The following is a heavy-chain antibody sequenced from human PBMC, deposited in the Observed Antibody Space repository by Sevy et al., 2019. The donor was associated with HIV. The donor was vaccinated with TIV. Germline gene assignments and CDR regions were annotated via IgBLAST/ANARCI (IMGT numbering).Heavy chain of an antibody. Sequence: SDTLSLTCAVSGYSISSGYYWGWIRQPPGKGLEWIGSIYHSGSTYYNPSLKSRVTISVDTSKNQFSLKLSSVTAADTAVYYCARHVRNLMHYYYYMDVWGKGTTVTVSS. D-gene: IGHD3-10*02. CDR2: IYHSGST. V-gene: IGHV4-38-2*01. CDR3: ARHVRNLMHYYYYMDV. J-gene: IGHJ6*03. CDR1: GYSISSGYY.